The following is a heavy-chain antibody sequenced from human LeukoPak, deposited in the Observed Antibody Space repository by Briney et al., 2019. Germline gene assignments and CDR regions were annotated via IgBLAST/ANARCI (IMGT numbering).Heavy chain of an antibody. CDR1: GGTFSSYA. CDR3: AREAVTTRDFDY. J-gene: IGHJ4*02. D-gene: IGHD4-17*01. Sequence: ASVKVSCKASGGTFSSYAISWVRQAPGQGLEWMGGIIPIFGAANYAQKFQGRVTITTDESTSTAYMELSSLRSEDTTVYYCAREAVTTRDFDYWGQGTLVTVSS. CDR2: IIPIFGAA. V-gene: IGHV1-69*05.